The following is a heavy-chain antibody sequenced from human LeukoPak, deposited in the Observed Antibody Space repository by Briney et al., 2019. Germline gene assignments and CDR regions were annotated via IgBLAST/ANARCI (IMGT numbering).Heavy chain of an antibody. CDR3: AKDEVATAGYCTSTTCQGLDY. D-gene: IGHD2-2*01. Sequence: GGSLRLSCAASGFTFDDYAMHWVRQAPGKGLEWVSGISWRSGSIVYADSVKGRFTISRDNAKNSLYLQMNSLRPEDTALYYCAKDEVATAGYCTSTTCQGLDYWGQGTLVTVSS. CDR1: GFTFDDYA. V-gene: IGHV3-9*01. CDR2: ISWRSGSI. J-gene: IGHJ4*02.